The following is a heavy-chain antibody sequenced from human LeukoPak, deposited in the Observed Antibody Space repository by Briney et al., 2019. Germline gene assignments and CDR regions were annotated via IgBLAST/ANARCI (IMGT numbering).Heavy chain of an antibody. CDR2: IYYSGST. V-gene: IGHV4-59*01. D-gene: IGHD3-3*01. CDR3: ARGGIGYYLFDY. J-gene: IGHJ4*02. CDR1: GGSISSYY. Sequence: SETLSLTCTVSGGSISSYYWSWIRQPPGKGLEWIGYIYYSGSTNYNPSLKSRVTISVDTSKNQFSLKLSSVTAADTAVYYCARGGIGYYLFDYWGQGTLVTVSS.